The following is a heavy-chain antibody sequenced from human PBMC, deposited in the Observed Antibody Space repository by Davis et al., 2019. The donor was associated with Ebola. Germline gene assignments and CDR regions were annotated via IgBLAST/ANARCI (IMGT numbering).Heavy chain of an antibody. CDR3: ARDDVVVVTATFDY. J-gene: IGHJ4*02. Sequence: PGGSLRLSCAASGFTFSLYSMNWVRQAPGKGLEWVSYISSSGTIYYTDSVKGRFTISRDSGKNSLYLQMNSLRDEDTAVYYCARDDVVVVTATFDYWGQGTLVTVSS. V-gene: IGHV3-48*02. CDR2: ISSSGTI. D-gene: IGHD2-15*01. CDR1: GFTFSLYS.